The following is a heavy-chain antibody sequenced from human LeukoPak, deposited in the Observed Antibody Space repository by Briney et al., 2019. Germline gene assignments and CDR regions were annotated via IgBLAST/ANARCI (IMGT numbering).Heavy chain of an antibody. Sequence: ASVKVSCKASGYTFTGYYMHWVRQAPGQGLEWMGWINPNSGGTNYAQKFQGRVTMTEDTSTDTAYMELSSLRSEDTAVYYCATSPPGVIIFQPYFDYWGQGTLVTVSS. CDR1: GYTFTGYY. CDR2: INPNSGGT. CDR3: ATSPPGVIIFQPYFDY. D-gene: IGHD3-10*01. V-gene: IGHV1-2*02. J-gene: IGHJ4*02.